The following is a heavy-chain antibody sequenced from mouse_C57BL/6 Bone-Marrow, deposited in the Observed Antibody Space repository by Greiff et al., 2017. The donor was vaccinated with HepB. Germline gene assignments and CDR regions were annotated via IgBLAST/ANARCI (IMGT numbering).Heavy chain of an antibody. CDR3: ARQGITTVVATPYAMDY. V-gene: IGHV5-15*01. D-gene: IGHD1-1*01. CDR1: GFTFSDYG. CDR2: ISNLAYSI. J-gene: IGHJ4*01. Sequence: EVQVVESGGGLVQPGGSLKLSCAASGFTFSDYGMAWVRQAPRKGPEWVAFISNLAYSIYYADTVTGRFTISRENAKNTLYLEMSSLRSEDTAMYYCARQGITTVVATPYAMDYWGQGTSVTVSS.